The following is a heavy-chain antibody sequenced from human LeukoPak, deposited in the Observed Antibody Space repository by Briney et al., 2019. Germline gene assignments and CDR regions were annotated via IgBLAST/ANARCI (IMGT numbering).Heavy chain of an antibody. Sequence: SETLSLTCTVSDGSISNYYWTWIRQPAGKGLEWIGRIYVSGSTNYNPSLKSRVTISVDTSKDQFSLKLNSVTAADTAVYYCASSPLVSSGWLGFDYWGQGTLVTVSS. CDR3: ASSPLVSSGWLGFDY. CDR1: DGSISNYY. CDR2: IYVSGST. J-gene: IGHJ4*02. V-gene: IGHV4-4*07. D-gene: IGHD6-19*01.